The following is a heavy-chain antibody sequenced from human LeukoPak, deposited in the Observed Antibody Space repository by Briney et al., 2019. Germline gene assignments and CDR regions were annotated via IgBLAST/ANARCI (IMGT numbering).Heavy chain of an antibody. CDR3: ALTGGYCSSTSCYVRY. CDR2: IYPGDSDT. V-gene: IGHV5-51*01. Sequence: GESLKISCKGSGYSFTSYWIGSVRQMPGNGLKCMGSIYPGDSDTRYSPSFQGQVTISADKSISTAYLQWSSLKASDTAMYYCALTGGYCSSTSCYVRYWGQGTLVTVSS. J-gene: IGHJ4*02. CDR1: GYSFTSYW. D-gene: IGHD2-2*01.